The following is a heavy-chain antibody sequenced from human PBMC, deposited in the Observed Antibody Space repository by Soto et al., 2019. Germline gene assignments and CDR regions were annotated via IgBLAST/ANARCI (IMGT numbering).Heavy chain of an antibody. CDR2: IYPGDSDT. J-gene: IGHJ4*02. CDR1: EEKFVDYG. Sequence: GQLMKVSWKVAEEKFVDYGGGRIRKIHGKDLKWMGIIYPGDSDTRYSPSFQGQVTISADKSISTAYLQWSSLKASDTAIYYCARTLNYDSSGLPLDYWGQGSLVTVSS. V-gene: IGHV5-51*01. CDR3: ARTLNYDSSGLPLDY. D-gene: IGHD3-22*01.